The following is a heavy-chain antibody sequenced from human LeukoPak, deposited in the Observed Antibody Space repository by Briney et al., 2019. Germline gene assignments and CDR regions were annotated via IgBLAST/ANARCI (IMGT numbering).Heavy chain of an antibody. CDR2: IYYSGST. Sequence: KASETLSLTCTVSGGSSSSSSYYWGWIRQPPGKGLEWIGSIYYSGSTYYNPSLKSRVTISVDTSKNQFSLKLSSVTAADTAVYYCARGYCTNAVCSLGPTQAWGQGTLVTVSS. CDR3: ARGYCTNAVCSLGPTQA. J-gene: IGHJ4*02. D-gene: IGHD2-8*01. CDR1: GGSSSSSSYY. V-gene: IGHV4-39*07.